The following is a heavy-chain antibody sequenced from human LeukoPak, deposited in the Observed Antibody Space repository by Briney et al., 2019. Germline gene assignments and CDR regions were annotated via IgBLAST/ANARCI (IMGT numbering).Heavy chain of an antibody. V-gene: IGHV4-39*01. D-gene: IGHD4-17*01. CDR1: GGSISSSSYY. Sequence: SETLSLTCTVSGGSISSSSYYWGWIRQPPGKGLEWIGSIYYSGSTYYNPSLKSRVTISVDTSENQFSLKLSSVTAADTAVYYCARNNGDRDYWGQGTLVTVSS. CDR2: IYYSGST. CDR3: ARNNGDRDY. J-gene: IGHJ4*02.